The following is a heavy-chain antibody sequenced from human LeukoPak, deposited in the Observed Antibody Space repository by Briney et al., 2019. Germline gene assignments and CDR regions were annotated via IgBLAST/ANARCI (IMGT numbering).Heavy chain of an antibody. CDR2: ISGSGGST. Sequence: GGSLRLSCAACGFTFSSYAMSWVRQAPGKGMEWVSAISGSGGSTYYADSVKGRFTISRDNSKNTLYLQMNSLRAEDTAVYYCANLQVIAAAVVTGYWGQGTLVTVSS. CDR3: ANLQVIAAAVVTGY. CDR1: GFTFSSYA. V-gene: IGHV3-23*01. J-gene: IGHJ4*02. D-gene: IGHD6-13*01.